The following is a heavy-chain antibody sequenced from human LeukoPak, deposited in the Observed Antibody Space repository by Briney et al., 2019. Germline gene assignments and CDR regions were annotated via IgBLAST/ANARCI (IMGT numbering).Heavy chain of an antibody. CDR3: ARVPYCSNGICYTYYYCDY. CDR2: INPSGGST. Sequence: ASVKVSCKASGYTFTNYYMHWVRQAPGQGLEWMGMINPSGGSTTYAQKFQGRVTMTRDTSTSTVYMELSSLRSEDTAVYYCARVPYCSNGICYTYYYCDYWGQGTLVTVSS. V-gene: IGHV1-46*01. D-gene: IGHD2-8*01. CDR1: GYTFTNYY. J-gene: IGHJ4*02.